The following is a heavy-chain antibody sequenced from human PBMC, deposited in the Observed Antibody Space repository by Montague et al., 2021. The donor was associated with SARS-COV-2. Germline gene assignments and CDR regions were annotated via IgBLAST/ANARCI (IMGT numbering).Heavy chain of an antibody. CDR3: ARGPTTNLGRVATRLDY. V-gene: IGHV4-34*01. D-gene: IGHD5-12*01. CDR2: LNHSRSN. CDR1: GGSFSGYY. Sequence: SETLSLTCAVYGGSFSGYYWDWVRQPPRNALEWIGELNHSRSNNYNPSLKSRVTISVDTSNNQFSRKLTSVTAADTAVYYCARGPTTNLGRVATRLDYWGQGTLVTVSS. J-gene: IGHJ4*02.